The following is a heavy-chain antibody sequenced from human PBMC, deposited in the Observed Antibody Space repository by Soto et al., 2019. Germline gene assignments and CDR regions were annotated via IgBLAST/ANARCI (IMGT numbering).Heavy chain of an antibody. CDR1: GFTFDDYA. Sequence: EVQLVESGGGLVQPGRSLRLSCVGSGFTFDDYAMHWVRQVPGKALEWVSGIQGDNSKIAYADSVGGRFTISRDNAQNTLYLQLNSLRPEDSALYFCAKGLPVYFYGVDVWGQGTTVTVSS. V-gene: IGHV3-9*01. J-gene: IGHJ6*02. CDR2: IQGDNSKI. D-gene: IGHD4-17*01. CDR3: AKGLPVYFYGVDV.